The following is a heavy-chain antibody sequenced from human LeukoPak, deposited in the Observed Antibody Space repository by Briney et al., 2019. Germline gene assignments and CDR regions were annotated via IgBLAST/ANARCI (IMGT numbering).Heavy chain of an antibody. CDR1: GYTFTSYD. CDR2: MNPNSGNT. D-gene: IGHD6-19*01. J-gene: IGHJ6*02. Sequence: ASVKVSCKASGYTFTSYDINWVRQATGQGLEWMGWMNPNSGNTGYAQKFQGRVTMTRNTSISTAYMELSSLRSEDTAVYYCGYSSGWYYFGYYGMDVWGQGTTVTVSS. V-gene: IGHV1-8*01. CDR3: GYSSGWYYFGYYGMDV.